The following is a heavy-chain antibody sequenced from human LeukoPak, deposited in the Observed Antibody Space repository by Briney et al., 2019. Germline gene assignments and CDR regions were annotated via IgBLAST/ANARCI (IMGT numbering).Heavy chain of an antibody. V-gene: IGHV3-7*01. CDR3: AKYYDILNGYDY. Sequence: GSLRLSCAVSGFTLSNYWMSWVRQAPGKGLEWVANIKQDGSEKYYVDSVKGRFTISRDNVKNSLYLQMNSLRAEDTAVYYCAKYYDILNGYDYWGQGTLVTVSS. CDR2: IKQDGSEK. J-gene: IGHJ4*02. D-gene: IGHD3-9*01. CDR1: GFTLSNYW.